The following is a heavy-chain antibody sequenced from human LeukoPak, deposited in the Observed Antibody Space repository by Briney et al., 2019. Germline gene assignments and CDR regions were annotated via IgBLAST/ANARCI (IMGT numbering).Heavy chain of an antibody. CDR2: INPSGGST. D-gene: IGHD3-3*01. CDR3: ARTIFGVVRPYYSDY. J-gene: IGHJ4*02. CDR1: GYTFTSYY. Sequence: ASVKVSCKASGYTFTSYYMHWVRQAPGQGLEWMGIINPSGGSTSYAQKFQGRVTMTRDTSTSTVYMELNSLRAEDTAVYYCARTIFGVVRPYYSDYWGQGILVTVSS. V-gene: IGHV1-46*01.